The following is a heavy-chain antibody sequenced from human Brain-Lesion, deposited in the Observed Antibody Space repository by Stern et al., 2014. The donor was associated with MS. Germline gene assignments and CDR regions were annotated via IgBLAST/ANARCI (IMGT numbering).Heavy chain of an antibody. CDR1: GGSISSGGYY. CDR2: IFNSGST. J-gene: IGHJ6*02. Sequence: VQLVESGPGLVKPSQTLSLSCTVSGGSISSGGYYWSWIRQPAGKGLEWIGRIFNSGSTSYNPPLQSWVTITIDTTQTQFSLRLNSMTAADTAVYYCARGRVVPGFQYYATDVWGQGTTVIVSS. V-gene: IGHV4-61*02. CDR3: ARGRVVPGFQYYATDV. D-gene: IGHD2-2*01.